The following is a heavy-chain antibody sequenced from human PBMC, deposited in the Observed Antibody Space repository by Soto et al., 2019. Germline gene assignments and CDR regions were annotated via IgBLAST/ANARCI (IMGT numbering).Heavy chain of an antibody. CDR1: GFTFSSYA. Sequence: QVQLVESGGGVVQPGRSLRLSCAASGFTFSSYAMHWVRQAPGKGLEWVAVISYDGSNKYYADSVKGRFTISRDNSKNTLYLQMNSLRAEDTAVYYCVRDSDQYDFWSGYITPLYYYGMDVWGQGTTVTVSS. CDR3: VRDSDQYDFWSGYITPLYYYGMDV. J-gene: IGHJ6*02. V-gene: IGHV3-30-3*01. D-gene: IGHD3-3*01. CDR2: ISYDGSNK.